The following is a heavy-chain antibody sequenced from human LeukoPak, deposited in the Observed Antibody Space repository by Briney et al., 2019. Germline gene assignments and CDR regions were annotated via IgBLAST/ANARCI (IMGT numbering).Heavy chain of an antibody. CDR2: ISAYNGNT. Sequence: ASVKVSCKASGGTFSSYAISWVRQAPGQGLEWMGWISAYNGNTNYAQKLQGRVTMTTDTSTSTAYMELRSLRSDDTAVYYCARVGGVGATHIKIFDYWGQGTLVTVSS. D-gene: IGHD1-26*01. V-gene: IGHV1-18*01. J-gene: IGHJ4*02. CDR1: GGTFSSYA. CDR3: ARVGGVGATHIKIFDY.